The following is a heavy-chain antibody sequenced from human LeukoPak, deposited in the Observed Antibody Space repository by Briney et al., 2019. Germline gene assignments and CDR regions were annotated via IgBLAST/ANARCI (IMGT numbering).Heavy chain of an antibody. CDR2: INHSGST. CDR3: AREGRIVVVPAAIPHYYYYYYMDV. D-gene: IGHD2-2*01. CDR1: GGSFSGYY. Sequence: SETLSLTCAVYGGSFSGYYWSWIRQPPGKGLEWIGEINHSGSTNYNPSLKSRVTISVDTSKNQFSLKLSSVTVADTAVYYCAREGRIVVVPAAIPHYYYYYYMDVWGKGTTVTVSS. V-gene: IGHV4-34*01. J-gene: IGHJ6*03.